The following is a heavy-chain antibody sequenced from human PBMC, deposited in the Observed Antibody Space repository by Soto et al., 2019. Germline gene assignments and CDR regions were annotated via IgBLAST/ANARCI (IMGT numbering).Heavy chain of an antibody. D-gene: IGHD3-3*01. V-gene: IGHV1-69*13. CDR3: ARESYDFWSGYKGWFDP. Sequence: SVKVSCKASGGTFSSYGISWVRQAPGQGLEWMGRIIPTFDTVNYAQKFQGRVTITADESTTTAYMELSSLRSEDTAVYYCARESYDFWSGYKGWFDPWRQGTLVTVSS. J-gene: IGHJ5*02. CDR1: GGTFSSYG. CDR2: IIPTFDTV.